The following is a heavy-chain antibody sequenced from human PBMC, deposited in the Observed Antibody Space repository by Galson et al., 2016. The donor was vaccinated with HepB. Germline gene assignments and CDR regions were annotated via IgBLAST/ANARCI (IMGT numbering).Heavy chain of an antibody. CDR3: AGGQTCYDYTWWTFRPRCFDY. Sequence: SLRLSCAVSGFAVRSNFMAWVRQAPGKGLEWVSLIYSGGSTYYAASVRGRFTISRDISKNTLFLEMLNLRAEDTAVYYCAGGQTCYDYTWWTFRPRCFDYGGQGTLVTVSS. CDR1: GFAVRSNF. CDR2: IYSGGST. D-gene: IGHD3-16*02. J-gene: IGHJ4*02. V-gene: IGHV3-53*01.